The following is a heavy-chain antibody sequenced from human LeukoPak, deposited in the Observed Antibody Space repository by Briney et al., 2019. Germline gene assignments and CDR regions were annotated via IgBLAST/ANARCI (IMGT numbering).Heavy chain of an antibody. CDR2: IYHSGST. Sequence: SETLSLTCTVSGYSISSGYYWGWIRPPPGKGLEWIGIIYHSGSTYYNPSLKSRVTISVDTSKNQVSLKLNSVTAADTAVYYCARARIAVAGTGLHLDWFDPWGQGTLVTVSS. CDR1: GYSISSGYY. CDR3: ARARIAVAGTGLHLDWFDP. J-gene: IGHJ5*02. V-gene: IGHV4-38-2*02. D-gene: IGHD6-19*01.